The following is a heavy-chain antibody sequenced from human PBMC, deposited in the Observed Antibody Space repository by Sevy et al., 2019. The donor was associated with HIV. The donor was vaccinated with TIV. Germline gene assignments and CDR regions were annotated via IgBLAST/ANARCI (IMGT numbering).Heavy chain of an antibody. Sequence: SETLSLTCAVSGGSLISGPYSWSWIRQPPGKGLEWIGYTYQGGSSYYNPSLKSRVTISVDRSRKHFSLNLHSVTAADTAVYFCARGDDTYGKGAFDIWGLGAMVTVSS. D-gene: IGHD3-10*01. CDR2: TYQGGSS. CDR1: GGSLISGPYS. CDR3: ARGDDTYGKGAFDI. J-gene: IGHJ3*02. V-gene: IGHV4-30-2*01.